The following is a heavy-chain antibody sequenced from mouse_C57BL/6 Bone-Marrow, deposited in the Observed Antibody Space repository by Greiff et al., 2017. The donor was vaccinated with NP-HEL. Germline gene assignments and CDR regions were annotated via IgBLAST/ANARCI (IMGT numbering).Heavy chain of an antibody. D-gene: IGHD1-1*01. CDR3: ARGLLLPPYFDV. J-gene: IGHJ1*03. V-gene: IGHV5-4*01. CDR1: GFTFSSYA. CDR2: ISDGGSYT. Sequence: EVQLVESGGGLVKPGGSLKLSCAASGFTFSSYAMSWVRQTPEKRLEWVATISDGGSYTYYPDNVKGRFTISRDNAKNNLYLQMSHLKSEDTAMYYCARGLLLPPYFDVWGTGTTVTVSS.